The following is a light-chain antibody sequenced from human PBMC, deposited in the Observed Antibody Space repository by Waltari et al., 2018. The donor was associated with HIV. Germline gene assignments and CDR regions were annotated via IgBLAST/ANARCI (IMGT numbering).Light chain of an antibody. CDR3: QVWDRSSDHLV. Sequence: SYVLAQPPSVSVAPGKPATITCGGDNIGGKSVHWYQQKAGPAPVLVIYYDVDRPSGIPERFSGSNTGNTATLTISRVEAGDEADYYCQVWDRSSDHLVFGGGTKLTVL. CDR1: NIGGKS. CDR2: YDV. J-gene: IGLJ3*02. V-gene: IGLV3-21*04.